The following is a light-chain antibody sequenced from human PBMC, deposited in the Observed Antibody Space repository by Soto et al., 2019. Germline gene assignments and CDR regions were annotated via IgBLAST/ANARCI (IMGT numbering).Light chain of an antibody. V-gene: IGKV1-5*03. CDR3: QHYNSYSGT. J-gene: IGKJ1*01. Sequence: DIQMTQTPSTLSASVGDRVTITCRASQNINGWLAWYQQKPGKAPKFLLYKASSLESGVPSRFSGSGSGTEFTLTISSLQPDDFATYYCQHYNSYSGTFGQGTKVEIK. CDR1: QNINGW. CDR2: KAS.